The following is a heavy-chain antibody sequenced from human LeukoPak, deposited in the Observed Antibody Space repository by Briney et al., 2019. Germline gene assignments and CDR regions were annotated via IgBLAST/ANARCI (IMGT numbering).Heavy chain of an antibody. D-gene: IGHD1-26*01. CDR1: GFTFSSYA. CDR3: ARDRGGIVGSIGGGYFDY. Sequence: PGRSLRLSCAASGFTFSSYAMHWVRQAPGKGLEWVAVISYDGSNKYYADSVKGRFTISRDNSKNTLNLQMNSLRAEDTAVYYCARDRGGIVGSIGGGYFDYWGQGTLVTVSS. V-gene: IGHV3-30-3*01. CDR2: ISYDGSNK. J-gene: IGHJ4*02.